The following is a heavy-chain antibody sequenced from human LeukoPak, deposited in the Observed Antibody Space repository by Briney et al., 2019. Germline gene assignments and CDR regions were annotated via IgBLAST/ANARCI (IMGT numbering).Heavy chain of an antibody. D-gene: IGHD2-15*01. Sequence: TASETLSLTCAVYGGSFSGYYWSWIRQPPGKGLEWIGEINHSGSTNYNPSLKSRVTISVDTSKNQFSLKLSSVTAADTAVYYCARDRGRYCSGGSCHMFRDYYYGMDVWGQGTTVTVSS. V-gene: IGHV4-34*01. CDR3: ARDRGRYCSGGSCHMFRDYYYGMDV. CDR2: INHSGST. J-gene: IGHJ6*02. CDR1: GGSFSGYY.